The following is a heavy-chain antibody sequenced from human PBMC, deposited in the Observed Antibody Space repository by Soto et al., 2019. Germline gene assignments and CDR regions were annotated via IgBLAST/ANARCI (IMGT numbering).Heavy chain of an antibody. Sequence: SVKVSCKASGYTFTSYYMHWVRQAPGQGLEWMGIINPSGGSTSYAQKFQGRVTMTRDTSTSTVYMELSSLRSEDTAVYYCARPKIIAAAGSEYFDYWGQGSLVTVSS. CDR1: GYTFTSYY. CDR3: ARPKIIAAAGSEYFDY. CDR2: INPSGGST. V-gene: IGHV1-46*01. D-gene: IGHD6-13*01. J-gene: IGHJ4*02.